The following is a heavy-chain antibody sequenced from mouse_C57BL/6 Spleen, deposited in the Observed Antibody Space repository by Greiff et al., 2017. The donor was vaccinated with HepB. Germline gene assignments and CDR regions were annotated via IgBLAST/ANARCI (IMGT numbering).Heavy chain of an antibody. CDR2: IDPSDSYT. V-gene: IGHV1-69*01. Sequence: QVQLQQPGAELVMPGASVKLSCKASGYTFTSYWMHWVKQRPGQGLEWIGEIDPSDSYTNYNQKFKGKSTLTVDKSSSTAYMQLSSLTSEDSAVYYCARARLGSYYFDYWGQGTTLTVSS. CDR1: GYTFTSYW. D-gene: IGHD4-1*01. J-gene: IGHJ2*01. CDR3: ARARLGSYYFDY.